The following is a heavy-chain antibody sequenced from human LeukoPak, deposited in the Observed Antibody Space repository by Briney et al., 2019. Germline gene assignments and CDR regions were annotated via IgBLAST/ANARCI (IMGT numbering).Heavy chain of an antibody. V-gene: IGHV3-33*08. CDR2: IWYDGSNE. CDR1: GFTFSSYW. CDR3: AIPGGDYGDYHSGPDY. D-gene: IGHD4-17*01. J-gene: IGHJ4*02. Sequence: GGSLRLSCVASGFTFSSYWMTWVRQAPGKGLEWVAGIWYDGSNEHYADSVKGRFTISRDNSKNTLYLQMNSLRAEDTAVYYCAIPGGDYGDYHSGPDYWGQGTLVTVSS.